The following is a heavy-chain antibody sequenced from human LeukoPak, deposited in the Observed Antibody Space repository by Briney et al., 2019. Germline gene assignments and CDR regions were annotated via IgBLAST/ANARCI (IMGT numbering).Heavy chain of an antibody. CDR2: INHSGST. J-gene: IGHJ4*02. V-gene: IGHV4-34*01. CDR1: RGSFSGYY. D-gene: IGHD3-22*01. Sequence: SETLSLTCAVYRGSFSGYYWSWVRQPPGKGLEWIGEINHSGSTNYNPALKSRVTISVDTSKNQFSLKLSSVTAADTAVYYCARESGYYDSSGHTDYWGQGTLVTVSS. CDR3: ARESGYYDSSGHTDY.